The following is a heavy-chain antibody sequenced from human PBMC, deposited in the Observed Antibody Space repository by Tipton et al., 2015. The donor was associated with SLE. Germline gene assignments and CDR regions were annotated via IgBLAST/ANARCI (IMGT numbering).Heavy chain of an antibody. Sequence: TLSLTCTVSGGYISRGEYYWSWIRQPPGKGLEWIGYIYNSENTYNNPSLKSRLTISVDTSRNQFSLKLSSVTAADTAVYYCARDPSDTSGFYTYSFYLWGQGTPVTVSS. CDR2: IYNSENT. CDR1: GGYISRGEYY. CDR3: ARDPSDTSGFYTYSFYL. D-gene: IGHD3-22*01. V-gene: IGHV4-30-4*01. J-gene: IGHJ5*02.